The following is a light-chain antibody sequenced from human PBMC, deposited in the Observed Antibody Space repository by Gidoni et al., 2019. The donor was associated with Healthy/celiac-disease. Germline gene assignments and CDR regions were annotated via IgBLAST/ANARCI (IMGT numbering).Light chain of an antibody. CDR1: QNIITY. J-gene: IGKJ2*01. CDR3: QQSYSIPQT. Sequence: DIQMTQSPSSLSASVGDRVTITCRASQNIITYLSWYQQKPGKAPKLLMYAASNLQSGVPSRFSGSGSGTDFTLTISSLQREDFATYYCQQSYSIPQTFGQGTKLEIK. V-gene: IGKV1-39*01. CDR2: AAS.